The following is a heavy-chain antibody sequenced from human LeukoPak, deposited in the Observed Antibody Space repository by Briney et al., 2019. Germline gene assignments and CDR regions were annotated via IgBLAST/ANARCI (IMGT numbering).Heavy chain of an antibody. D-gene: IGHD2-15*01. J-gene: IGHJ4*02. CDR1: GYTFTSYY. V-gene: IGHV1-46*01. Sequence: ASVKVSCKGSGYTFTSYYMHWVRQGHGQGIEWMGIINTSGGSTSYAQKFQGRVTMTRDTSTSTVYMELSSLRSEDTAVYYCATSVVVVAALDYWGQGTLVTVSS. CDR2: INTSGGST. CDR3: ATSVVVVAALDY.